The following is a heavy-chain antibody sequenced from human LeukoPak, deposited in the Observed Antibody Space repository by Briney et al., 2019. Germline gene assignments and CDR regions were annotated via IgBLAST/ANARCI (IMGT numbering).Heavy chain of an antibody. Sequence: SETLSLTCTVSGGSISSGDYYWSWILQPPGKGLEWIGYIYYSGSTYYNPSLKSRVTISVDTSKNQFSLKLSSVTAADTAVYYCARDIVTIFGVVTNGMDVWGRGTTVTVSS. V-gene: IGHV4-30-4*01. CDR1: GGSISSGDYY. D-gene: IGHD3-3*01. CDR3: ARDIVTIFGVVTNGMDV. CDR2: IYYSGST. J-gene: IGHJ6*02.